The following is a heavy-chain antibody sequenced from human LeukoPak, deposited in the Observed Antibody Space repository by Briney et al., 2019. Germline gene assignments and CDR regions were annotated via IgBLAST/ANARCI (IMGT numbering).Heavy chain of an antibody. CDR2: ISSSSSYI. CDR3: ATEYSDNSGYCFH. V-gene: IGHV3-21*01. CDR1: GFTFSSYS. D-gene: IGHD3-22*01. J-gene: IGHJ4*02. Sequence: PGGSLRLSCAASGFTFSSYSMNWVRQAPGKGLEWVSSISSSSSYIYYADSVKGRFTISRDNAKNSLYLQMNSLRAEDTAVYYCATEYSDNSGYCFHWGQGTLVTVSS.